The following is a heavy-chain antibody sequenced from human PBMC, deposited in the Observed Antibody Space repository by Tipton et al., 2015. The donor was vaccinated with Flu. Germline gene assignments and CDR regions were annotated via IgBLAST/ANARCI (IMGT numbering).Heavy chain of an antibody. Sequence: TLSLTCAVYGGSFSGYYWSWIRQPPGKGLEWIGEINHSGNTNYNPSLKSRVTISGDTSKNQFSLKLSSVTAADTAVYYCARDRGWPAALDYWSQGILVTVSS. D-gene: IGHD3-10*01. V-gene: IGHV4-34*01. CDR1: GGSFSGYY. CDR2: INHSGNT. J-gene: IGHJ4*02. CDR3: ARDRGWPAALDY.